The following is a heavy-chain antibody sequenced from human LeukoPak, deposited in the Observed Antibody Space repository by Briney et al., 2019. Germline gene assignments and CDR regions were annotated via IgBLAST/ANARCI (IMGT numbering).Heavy chain of an antibody. CDR3: ASTYWGLCYFDY. Sequence: PGGSLRLSCAASGFTFSSYEMNWVRQAPGKGLEWVSYISSSGSTIYYADSVKGRFTISRDNAKNSLYLQMNSLRAEDTAVYYCASTYWGLCYFDYWGQGTLVTVSS. D-gene: IGHD7-27*01. V-gene: IGHV3-48*03. CDR1: GFTFSSYE. CDR2: ISSSGSTI. J-gene: IGHJ4*02.